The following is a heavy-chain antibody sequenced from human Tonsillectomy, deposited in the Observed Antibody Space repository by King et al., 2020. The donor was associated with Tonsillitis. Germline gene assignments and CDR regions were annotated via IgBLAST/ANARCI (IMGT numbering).Heavy chain of an antibody. CDR3: AKDLDYYDSSGYYDLDY. V-gene: IGHV3-23*04. J-gene: IGHJ4*02. Sequence: VQLVESGGGLVQPGGSLRLSCAASGFTFSSSAMSWVRQAPGKGLEWVSAISGSGGSTYYADSVKGRFTISRDNSKNTLYLQMNSLRAEDSAVYYCAKDLDYYDSSGYYDLDYWGQGTLVTVSS. CDR1: GFTFSSSA. CDR2: ISGSGGST. D-gene: IGHD3-22*01.